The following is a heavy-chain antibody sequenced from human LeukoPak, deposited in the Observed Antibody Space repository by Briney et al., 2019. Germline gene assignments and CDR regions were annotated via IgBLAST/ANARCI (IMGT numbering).Heavy chain of an antibody. CDR1: GGSFSGYY. J-gene: IGHJ6*02. CDR3: ARHEKTYYDILTGYPYYYGMDV. V-gene: IGHV4-34*01. Sequence: SETLSLTCAVYGGSFSGYYWSWIRQPPGKGLEWIGEINHSGSTNYNPSLKSRVTISVDTSKNQFSLKLSSVTAADTAVYYCARHEKTYYDILTGYPYYYGMDVWGQGTTVTVSS. CDR2: INHSGST. D-gene: IGHD3-9*01.